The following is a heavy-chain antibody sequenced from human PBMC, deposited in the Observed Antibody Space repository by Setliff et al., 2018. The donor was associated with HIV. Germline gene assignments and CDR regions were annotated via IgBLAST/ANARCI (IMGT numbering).Heavy chain of an antibody. V-gene: IGHV4-34*01. CDR2: INHSGIT. D-gene: IGHD3-22*01. Sequence: SETLSLTCAVYGASFSGYYWAWIRQPPGTGLEWIREINHSGITNYNPTLKSRVTISQDASKNQFSLELTSVTAADTAVYYCARAPGAYYYDSSGYPIGIRFDYWGQGTLVTVSS. CDR3: ARAPGAYYYDSSGYPIGIRFDY. CDR1: GASFSGYY. J-gene: IGHJ4*02.